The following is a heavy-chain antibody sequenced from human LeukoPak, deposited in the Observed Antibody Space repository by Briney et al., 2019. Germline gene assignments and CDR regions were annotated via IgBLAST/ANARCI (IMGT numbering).Heavy chain of an antibody. J-gene: IGHJ5*02. Sequence: SQTLSLTCTVSGGSISSGDYYWSWIRQPPGKGLEWIGYIYYSGSTNYNPSLKSRGTISVDTSKNQFSLKLSSVTAADTAVYYCARDQMGMNWFDPWGQGTLVTVSS. CDR1: GGSISSGDYY. D-gene: IGHD1-26*01. CDR3: ARDQMGMNWFDP. CDR2: IYYSGST. V-gene: IGHV4-61*08.